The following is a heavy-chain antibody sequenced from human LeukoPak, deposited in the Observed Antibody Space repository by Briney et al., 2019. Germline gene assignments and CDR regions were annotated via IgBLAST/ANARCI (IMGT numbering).Heavy chain of an antibody. J-gene: IGHJ4*02. CDR3: AREYCSGGSCLGDFDY. Sequence: AGSLRLYCAASGFTFSSYWMHWVRQAPGKGLVWVSRINSDESSTRYADSVKGRFTISRDNAKNTLNLQMNRLRAEDTAVYYCAREYCSGGSCLGDFDYWGQGTLVTVSS. V-gene: IGHV3-74*01. CDR1: GFTFSSYW. D-gene: IGHD2-15*01. CDR2: INSDESST.